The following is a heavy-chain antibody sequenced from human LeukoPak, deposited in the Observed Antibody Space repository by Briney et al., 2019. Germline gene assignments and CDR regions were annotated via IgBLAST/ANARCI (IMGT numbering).Heavy chain of an antibody. CDR2: ISGSGYYT. V-gene: IGHV3-23*01. Sequence: PGGSLRLSCAASGFIFDNYAMTWVRQAPGKGLESVSTISGSGYYTYYADSVKGRFTISRDNPTNTVYLQMNSLRAEDAAVYYCAKNLINQDCSTSSCFYMDVWGKGTTVIVSS. D-gene: IGHD2-2*01. CDR1: GFIFDNYA. CDR3: AKNLINQDCSTSSCFYMDV. J-gene: IGHJ6*03.